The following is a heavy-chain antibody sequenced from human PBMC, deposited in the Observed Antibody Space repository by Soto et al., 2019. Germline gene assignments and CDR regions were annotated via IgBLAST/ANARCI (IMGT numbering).Heavy chain of an antibody. CDR3: AHVGRSDIVVVPAAYVDWFDP. Sequence: SGPTLVNPTQTLTLTCTFSGFSLSTSGVGVGWIRQPPGKALEWLALIYWDDDKRYSPSLKSRLTITKDTSKNQVVLTMTNMDPVDTATYYCAHVGRSDIVVVPAAYVDWFDPWGQGTLVTSPQ. J-gene: IGHJ5*02. V-gene: IGHV2-5*02. D-gene: IGHD2-2*01. CDR1: GFSLSTSGVG. CDR2: IYWDDDK.